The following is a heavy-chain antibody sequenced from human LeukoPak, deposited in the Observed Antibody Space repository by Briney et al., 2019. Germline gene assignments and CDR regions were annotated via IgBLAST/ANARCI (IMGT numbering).Heavy chain of an antibody. Sequence: GASVKVSCKASVYTFTRYYMHWVRQAPGQGLEWMGWINPNSGGTNNAQKFQGRVTMTRETSISTAYMELSRLRSDDTAVYYCARDRAQRIVVVPAASHWFDPWGQGTLVTVSS. CDR2: INPNSGGT. CDR3: ARDRAQRIVVVPAASHWFDP. CDR1: VYTFTRYY. V-gene: IGHV1-2*02. D-gene: IGHD2-2*01. J-gene: IGHJ5*02.